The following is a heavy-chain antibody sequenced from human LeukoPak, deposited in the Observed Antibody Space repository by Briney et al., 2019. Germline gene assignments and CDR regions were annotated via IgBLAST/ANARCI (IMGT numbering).Heavy chain of an antibody. CDR1: GFTFSSYA. D-gene: IGHD5-18*01. V-gene: IGHV3-23*01. CDR3: ARAIASYGDSAY. Sequence: AGGSLRLSCAASGFTFSSYAMSWVRQAPGKGLEWVSAISGSGGSTYYADSVKGRFTISRDNAKNSLYLQINSLRADDTAVYYCARAIASYGDSAYWGQGTLVTVSS. CDR2: ISGSGGST. J-gene: IGHJ4*02.